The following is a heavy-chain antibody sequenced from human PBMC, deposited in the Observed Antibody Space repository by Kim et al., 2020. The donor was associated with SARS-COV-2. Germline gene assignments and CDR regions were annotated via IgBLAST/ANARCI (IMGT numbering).Heavy chain of an antibody. CDR1: GFSFSIYW. V-gene: IGHV3-7*03. Sequence: GGSLRLSCAASGFSFSIYWMGWVRQAPGKGLEWVAYIKDTGSDIYYVDSVEGRFTISRDNAKNSLYLQMNSLRAEDTAMYYCARDRGYGSGGSCYYIFDYWGQGTQVTVSS. J-gene: IGHJ4*02. CDR2: IKDTGSDI. CDR3: ARDRGYGSGGSCYYIFDY. D-gene: IGHD2-15*01.